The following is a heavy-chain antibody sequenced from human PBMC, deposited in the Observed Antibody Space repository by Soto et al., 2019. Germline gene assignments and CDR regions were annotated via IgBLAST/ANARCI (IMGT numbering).Heavy chain of an antibody. Sequence: QVQLVESGGGVVQPGRSLRLSCAASGFTFSSYAMHWVRQAPGKGLEWVAVISYDGSNKYCADSVKGRFTISRDNSKNTLHLQMSSLRTEDTALYYCARFKGCSGGSCYSYFDYWGQGTLVTVSS. J-gene: IGHJ4*02. CDR3: ARFKGCSGGSCYSYFDY. CDR2: ISYDGSNK. CDR1: GFTFSSYA. V-gene: IGHV3-30-3*01. D-gene: IGHD2-15*01.